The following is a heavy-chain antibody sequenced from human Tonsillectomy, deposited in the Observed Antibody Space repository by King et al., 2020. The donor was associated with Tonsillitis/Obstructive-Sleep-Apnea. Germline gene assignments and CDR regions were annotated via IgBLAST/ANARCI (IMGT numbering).Heavy chain of an antibody. CDR2: IHYSGST. CDR1: GDSISSYY. CDR3: ARELPRGRGVDP. Sequence: QLQESGPGLVKPSETLSLTCTVSGDSISSYYWSWIRQPPGKGLEWIGYIHYSGSTNYNPSLKSRVTISVDTSKNQFSLKLTSVTAADTAVYYCARELPRGRGVDPWGQGTLVTVSS. J-gene: IGHJ5*02. V-gene: IGHV4-59*01. D-gene: IGHD3-10*01.